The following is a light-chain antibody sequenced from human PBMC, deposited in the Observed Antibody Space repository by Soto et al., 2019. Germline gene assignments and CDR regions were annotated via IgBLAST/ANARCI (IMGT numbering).Light chain of an antibody. CDR1: QEISRA. V-gene: IGKV1-9*01. J-gene: IGKJ4*01. Sequence: IQLTQSPSSLSATVGDRVTITCRASQEISRALAWYQQKPGKAPNLLISPASNLRCGVPSRFSGSGSGTDFTLTINGLQPEDFAIYWCQQLYGYPLTFGGGSKVEIK. CDR3: QQLYGYPLT. CDR2: PAS.